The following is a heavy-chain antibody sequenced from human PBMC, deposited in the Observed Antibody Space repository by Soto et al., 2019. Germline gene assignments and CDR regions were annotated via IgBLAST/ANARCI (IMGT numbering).Heavy chain of an antibody. CDR3: ARGGVSTRTFDY. D-gene: IGHD3-3*01. CDR2: IYPSDSDT. V-gene: IGHV5-51*01. CDR1: GYNFAGYW. Sequence: XESLNLSWKCSGYNFAGYWIAWVRQMPGKGLELMGIIYPSDSDTRYRPSFQGQVTISADKSISSAYLQWSSLRASDTAMYYCARGGVSTRTFDYWGQGTPVTVSS. J-gene: IGHJ4*02.